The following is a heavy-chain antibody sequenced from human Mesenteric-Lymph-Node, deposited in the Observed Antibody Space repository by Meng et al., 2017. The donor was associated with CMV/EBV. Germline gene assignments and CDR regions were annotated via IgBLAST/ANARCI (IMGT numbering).Heavy chain of an antibody. J-gene: IGHJ5*02. CDR3: ARPHYYGSGSSPWFDP. CDR1: GGSISSRSYY. D-gene: IGHD3-10*01. Sequence: QLQLQESGPGLGKPSETLSRTCTVSGGSISSRSYYWGWIRQPPGKGLEWIGSIYYSGSTYYNPSLKSRVTISVDTSKNQFSLKLSSVTAADTAVYYCARPHYYGSGSSPWFDPWGQGTLVTVSS. V-gene: IGHV4-39*01. CDR2: IYYSGST.